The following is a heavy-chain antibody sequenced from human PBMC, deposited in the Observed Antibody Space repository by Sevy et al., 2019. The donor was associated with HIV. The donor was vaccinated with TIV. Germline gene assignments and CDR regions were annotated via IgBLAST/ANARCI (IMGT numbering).Heavy chain of an antibody. CDR1: GFTFDDYA. J-gene: IGHJ5*02. CDR3: AKGQGLSSSWPGDWFDP. CDR2: ISWNSGYI. D-gene: IGHD6-13*01. Sequence: GGSLRLSCAASGFTFDDYAMHWVRLVPGKGLEWVSGISWNSGYIAYADSVKGRFTISRDNAKNSLYLQMNSLRAEDMPFYYCAKGQGLSSSWPGDWFDPWGQGTLVTVSS. V-gene: IGHV3-9*03.